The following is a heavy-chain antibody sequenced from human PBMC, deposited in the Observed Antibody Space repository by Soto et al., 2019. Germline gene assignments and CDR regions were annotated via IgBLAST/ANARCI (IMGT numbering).Heavy chain of an antibody. Sequence: QVQRVESGGGVVQPGRSLRLSCAASGFTFSSYAMHWVRQAPGKGLEWVAVIEYDGRNKYYADSVKGRFTISRDNSKNTLYLQMNSLRIEDTAVYYCARELERVFDYWGQGTLVTVSS. J-gene: IGHJ4*02. CDR3: ARELERVFDY. V-gene: IGHV3-30*04. CDR1: GFTFSSYA. D-gene: IGHD1-1*01. CDR2: IEYDGRNK.